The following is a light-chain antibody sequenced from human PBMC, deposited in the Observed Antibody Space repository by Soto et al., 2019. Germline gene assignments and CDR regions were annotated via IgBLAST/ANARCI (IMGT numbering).Light chain of an antibody. Sequence: DIVMTQSPDSLTVSLGQSAIINCRSSQTVVSSSNNKNFLAWYQQKPGQPPKLLIYWASTRQSGVPDRFSGSGAGTDFTLTISSLQAEDVAVYFCQQYYNTPLTFGGGTKVDIK. CDR1: QTVVSSSNNKNF. CDR2: WAS. J-gene: IGKJ4*01. CDR3: QQYYNTPLT. V-gene: IGKV4-1*01.